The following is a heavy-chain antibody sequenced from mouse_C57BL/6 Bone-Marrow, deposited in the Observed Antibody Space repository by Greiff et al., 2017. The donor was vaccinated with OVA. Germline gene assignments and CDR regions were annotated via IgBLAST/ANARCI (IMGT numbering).Heavy chain of an antibody. D-gene: IGHD1-1*01. CDR2: ISYDGSN. Sequence: EVKLVESGPGLVKPSQSLSLTCSVTGYSITSGYYWNWIRQFPGNKLEWMGYISYDGSNNYNPSLKNRISITRDTSKNQFFLKLNSVTTEDTATYYCARIYYYGYYAMDYWGQGTSVTVSS. V-gene: IGHV3-6*01. J-gene: IGHJ4*01. CDR3: ARIYYYGYYAMDY. CDR1: GYSITSGYY.